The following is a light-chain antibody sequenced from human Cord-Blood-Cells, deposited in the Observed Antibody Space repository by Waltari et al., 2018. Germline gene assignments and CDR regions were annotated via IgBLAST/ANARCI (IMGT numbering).Light chain of an antibody. V-gene: IGLV3-1*01. CDR1: KLGDKY. CDR2: QYR. CDR3: QAWDSSTVV. J-gene: IGLJ2*01. Sequence: SYELTQPPSVSVSPGQTARITCSGDKLGDKYACWYQQKPGQSPVLVIYQYRKRPSGIPERFSGSNSGNTATLTISGTQAMDEADYYCQAWDSSTVVFGGGTKLTVL.